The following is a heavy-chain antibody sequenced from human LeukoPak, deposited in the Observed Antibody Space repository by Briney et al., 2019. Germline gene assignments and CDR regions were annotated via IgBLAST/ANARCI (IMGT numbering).Heavy chain of an antibody. CDR3: AKDMYDSSGYFDY. V-gene: IGHV3-23*01. CDR2: ISGSGGST. Sequence: GSLRLSCAASGFTFSTYAVNWVRQAPGKGLEWVSAISGSGGSTYYADSVKGRFTISRDNSKNTLYLQMNSLRAEDTAVYYCAKDMYDSSGYFDYWGQGTLVTVSS. J-gene: IGHJ4*02. CDR1: GFTFSTYA. D-gene: IGHD3-22*01.